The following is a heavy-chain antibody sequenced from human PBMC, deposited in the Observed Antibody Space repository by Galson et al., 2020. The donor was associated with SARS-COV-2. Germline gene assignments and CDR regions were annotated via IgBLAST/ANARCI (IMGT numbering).Heavy chain of an antibody. CDR3: ATALAYVWGSYRPNWFDP. CDR1: GYTLTELS. J-gene: IGHJ5*02. D-gene: IGHD3-16*02. V-gene: IGHV1-24*01. Sequence: GASVKVSCKVSGYTLTELSMHWVRQAPGKGLEWMGGFDPEDGETIYAQKFQGRVTMTEDTSTDTAYMELSSLRSEDTAVYYCATALAYVWGSYRPNWFDPWGQGTLVTVSS. CDR2: FDPEDGET.